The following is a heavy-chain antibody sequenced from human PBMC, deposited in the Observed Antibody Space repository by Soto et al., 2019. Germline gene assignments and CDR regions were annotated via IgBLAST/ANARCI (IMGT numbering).Heavy chain of an antibody. Sequence: SETLSLTCAVYGGSFSGYYWSWIRQPPGKGLEWIGEINHSGSTNYNPSLKSRVTISVDTSKNQFSLKLSSVTAADTAVYYCASIPATVTTRGDYWGQGTLVTVS. D-gene: IGHD4-17*01. CDR1: GGSFSGYY. V-gene: IGHV4-34*01. CDR2: INHSGST. CDR3: ASIPATVTTRGDY. J-gene: IGHJ4*02.